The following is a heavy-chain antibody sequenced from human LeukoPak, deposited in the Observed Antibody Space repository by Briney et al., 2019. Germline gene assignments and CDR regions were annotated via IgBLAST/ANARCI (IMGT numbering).Heavy chain of an antibody. CDR3: VRHPPKRGYSYAYGNY. V-gene: IGHV4-39*01. Sequence: SETLSLTCTVSGGSIISSCYYWSWIRQPPGKGLEWIGSIYYSGSTYYNPSLKSRVTISVDTSKNQFSLKLSSVTAADTAVDYCVRHPPKRGYSYAYGNYWGQGTLVTVSS. CDR1: GGSIISSCYY. J-gene: IGHJ4*02. D-gene: IGHD5-18*01. CDR2: IYYSGST.